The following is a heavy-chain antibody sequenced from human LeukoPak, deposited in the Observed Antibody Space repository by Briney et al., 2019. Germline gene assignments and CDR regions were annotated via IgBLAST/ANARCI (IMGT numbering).Heavy chain of an antibody. CDR3: ARDYYDSSGTFDY. D-gene: IGHD3-22*01. J-gene: IGHJ4*02. CDR2: INSDGSST. Sequence: PGGPLRLSCAASGFTFSSYWMHWVRQAPGKGLVWVSRINSDGSSTSYADSVKGRFTISRDNAKNTLYLQMNSLRAEDTAVYYCARDYYDSSGTFDYWGQGTLVTVSP. CDR1: GFTFSSYW. V-gene: IGHV3-74*01.